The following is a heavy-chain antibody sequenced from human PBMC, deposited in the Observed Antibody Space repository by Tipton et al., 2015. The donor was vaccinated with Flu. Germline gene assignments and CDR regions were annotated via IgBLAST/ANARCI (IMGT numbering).Heavy chain of an antibody. V-gene: IGHV4-59*01. J-gene: IGHJ6*02. CDR2: IYYSGST. CDR1: GGSIGSYY. CDR3: ARASGDFWSGYHYYGMDV. D-gene: IGHD3-3*01. Sequence: GLVKPSETLSLTCTVSGGSIGSYYWNWIRQPPGKGLEWIGYIYYSGSTTYNPSLNSRVSISVDTSKNQFSLKVDSVTAADTAVYFCARASGDFWSGYHYYGMDVWGQGTTVTVSS.